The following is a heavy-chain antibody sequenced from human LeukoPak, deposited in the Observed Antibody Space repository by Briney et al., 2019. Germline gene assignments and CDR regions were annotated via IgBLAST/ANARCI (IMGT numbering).Heavy chain of an antibody. CDR1: GFTFSSYS. D-gene: IGHD2-15*01. V-gene: IGHV3-21*01. CDR3: ARDGCSGGSCYLQGYYYGMDV. J-gene: IGHJ6*02. Sequence: GGSLRLSRAASGFTFSSYSMNWVRQAPGKGLEWVSSISSSSSYIYYADSVKGRFTISRDNAKNSLYLQMNSLRAEDTAVYYCARDGCSGGSCYLQGYYYGMDVWGQGTTVTVSS. CDR2: ISSSSSYI.